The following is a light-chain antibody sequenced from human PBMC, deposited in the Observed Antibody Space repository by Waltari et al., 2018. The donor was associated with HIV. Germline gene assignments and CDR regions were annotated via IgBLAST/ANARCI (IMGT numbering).Light chain of an antibody. Sequence: EIVLTQSPATLSLSPGARATLSCRASQSVSSYLAWYQQKPGQAPRLLIYDASNRATGIPARCSGRGSGTDVTLTISSLEPEDFAVYYCQQRSNWPPLFGGGTKVESK. CDR2: DAS. V-gene: IGKV3-11*01. J-gene: IGKJ4*02. CDR1: QSVSSY. CDR3: QQRSNWPPL.